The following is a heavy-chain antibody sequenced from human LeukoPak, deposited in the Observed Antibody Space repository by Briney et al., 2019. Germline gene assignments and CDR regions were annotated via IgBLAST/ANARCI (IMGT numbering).Heavy chain of an antibody. J-gene: IGHJ4*02. Sequence: SETLSLTCTVSGGSISSNTCYWGWIRQPPGKGLEWIGSLYYVGSTNYNPSLRSRVTISVDTSKNQFSLKLSSVTAADTAVYYCARSSESYDSSGYYSYYFDYWGQGTLVTVSS. CDR3: ARSSESYDSSGYYSYYFDY. D-gene: IGHD3-22*01. CDR2: LYYVGST. V-gene: IGHV4-39*07. CDR1: GGSISSNTCY.